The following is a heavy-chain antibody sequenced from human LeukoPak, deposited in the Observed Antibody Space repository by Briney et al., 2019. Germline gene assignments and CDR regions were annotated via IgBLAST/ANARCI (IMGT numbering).Heavy chain of an antibody. V-gene: IGHV1-69*04. Sequence: SVKVSCKASGGTFSSYTISWVRQAPGQGLEWMGRIIPILGIANYAQKFQGRVTITADKSTSTAYMELSSLRSEDTAVYYCARDYYDSSGYIPNGAFDIWGPGTMVTVSS. CDR1: GGTFSSYT. CDR3: ARDYYDSSGYIPNGAFDI. J-gene: IGHJ3*02. D-gene: IGHD3-22*01. CDR2: IIPILGIA.